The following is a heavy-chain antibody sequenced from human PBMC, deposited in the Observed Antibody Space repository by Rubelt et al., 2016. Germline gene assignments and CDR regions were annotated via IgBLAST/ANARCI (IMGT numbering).Heavy chain of an antibody. CDR1: GGSFSGYY. Sequence: QVQLQQWGAGLLKPSETLSLTCAVYGGSFSGYYWSWIRQAPGKGLEWVSYISSSSSYTNYADFGMGRFSISRDNAKNSLYLQMNSLRAEDTAVYYCASYSGSYYGHVAFDYWGQGTLVTVSS. CDR3: ASYSGSYYGHVAFDY. CDR2: ISSSSSYT. J-gene: IGHJ4*02. V-gene: IGHV3-11*06. D-gene: IGHD1-26*01.